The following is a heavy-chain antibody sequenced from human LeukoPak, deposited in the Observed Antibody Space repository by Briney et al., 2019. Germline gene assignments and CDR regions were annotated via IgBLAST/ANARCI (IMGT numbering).Heavy chain of an antibody. CDR2: VNPSGSGT. D-gene: IGHD3-16*02. V-gene: IGHV3-23*01. CDR3: ATLYGKVSAGVDY. Sequence: GGSLRLSCAASGFTFSNYAMTWVRQAPGKGLAWVSTVNPSGSGTYYADSVKGRFTISRDNSKNTLSLQLKSLRAEDTAVYYCATLYGKVSAGVDYWGQGTLVTVSS. CDR1: GFTFSNYA. J-gene: IGHJ4*02.